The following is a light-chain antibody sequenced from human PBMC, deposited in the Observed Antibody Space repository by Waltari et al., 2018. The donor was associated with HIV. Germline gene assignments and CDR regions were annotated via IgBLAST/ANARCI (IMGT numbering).Light chain of an antibody. V-gene: IGLV2-14*01. Sequence: QSALTQPASVSGSPGQSITISCTGTSSDVGGYNYVSWYQQHPGKAPKLLISEVSNRPSGISNRFSGSKSGNTASLTISGLQTEDEANYYCSSYTTSTTPVVLGGGTKLTVL. J-gene: IGLJ2*01. CDR3: SSYTTSTTPVV. CDR1: SSDVGGYNY. CDR2: EVS.